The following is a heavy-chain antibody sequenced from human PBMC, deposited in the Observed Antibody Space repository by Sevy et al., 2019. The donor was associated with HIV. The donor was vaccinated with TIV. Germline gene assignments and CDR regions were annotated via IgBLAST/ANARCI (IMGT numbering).Heavy chain of an antibody. D-gene: IGHD4-17*01. V-gene: IGHV3-30-3*01. CDR3: ARPRANYVDHYFFYAMDV. J-gene: IGHJ6*02. CDR2: ISYDGSDT. Sequence: GGSLRLSCAASGFGLSNYYAMHWVRHAPGKGLEWVALISYDGSDTYYADSVKGRFTVSRDNFKNTLFLQMNSLTTEDTAVYYCARPRANYVDHYFFYAMDVWGQGPTVTVSS. CDR1: GFGLSNYYA.